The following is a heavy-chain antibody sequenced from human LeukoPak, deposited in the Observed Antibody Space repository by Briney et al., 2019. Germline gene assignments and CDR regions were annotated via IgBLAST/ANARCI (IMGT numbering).Heavy chain of an antibody. CDR2: INPNSGGT. V-gene: IGHV1-2*02. CDR1: GYTFTGYY. Sequence: GASVKVSCKASGYTFTGYYMHWVRQAPGQGLEWMGWINPNSGGTNYAQKFQGRVTMTRDTSISTAYMELSRLRSGDTAVYYCARSAPHYCSGGSCYLLNWGQGTLVTVSS. CDR3: ARSAPHYCSGGSCYLLN. J-gene: IGHJ4*02. D-gene: IGHD2-15*01.